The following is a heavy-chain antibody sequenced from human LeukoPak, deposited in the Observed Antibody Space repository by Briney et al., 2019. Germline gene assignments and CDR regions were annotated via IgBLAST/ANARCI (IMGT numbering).Heavy chain of an antibody. D-gene: IGHD5-18*01. V-gene: IGHV4-59*01. CDR1: GGSISSYY. Sequence: PSETLSLTCTVSGGSISSYYWSWIRQPPGKGLEWIGYIYYSGSTNYNPSLKSRVTISVDTSKNQSSLKLSSVTAADTAVYYCARNFDTAMVTFSVLAFDIWGQGTMVTVSS. J-gene: IGHJ3*02. CDR3: ARNFDTAMVTFSVLAFDI. CDR2: IYYSGST.